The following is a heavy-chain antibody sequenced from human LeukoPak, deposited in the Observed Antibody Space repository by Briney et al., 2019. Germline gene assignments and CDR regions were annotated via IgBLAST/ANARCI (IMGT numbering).Heavy chain of an antibody. J-gene: IGHJ5*02. CDR1: GGSISSSSYY. CDR2: IYYSGST. Sequence: SETLSLTCTVSGGSISSSSYYWGWIRQPPGKGLEWIGYIYYSGSTNYNPSLKSRVTISVDTSKNQFSLKLSSVTAADTAVYYCARAKKSGNYPWFDPWGQGTLVTVSS. CDR3: ARAKKSGNYPWFDP. V-gene: IGHV4-61*05. D-gene: IGHD4-11*01.